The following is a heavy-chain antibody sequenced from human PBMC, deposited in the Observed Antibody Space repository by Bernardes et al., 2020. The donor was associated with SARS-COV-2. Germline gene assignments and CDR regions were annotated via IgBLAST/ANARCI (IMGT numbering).Heavy chain of an antibody. CDR3: ARARGYTSGPPNWFDP. D-gene: IGHD5-18*01. CDR1: GFTFSSFS. V-gene: IGHV3-48*02. J-gene: IGHJ5*02. CDR2: IRGTSGII. Sequence: GRSLRLSCAASGFTFSSFSMNWVRQAPGKGLEWVSYIRGTSGIIYYADSVKGRFTISRDNAKNSLYLQMNSLRDEDTAVYYCARARGYTSGPPNWFDPWGQGTLVTVSS.